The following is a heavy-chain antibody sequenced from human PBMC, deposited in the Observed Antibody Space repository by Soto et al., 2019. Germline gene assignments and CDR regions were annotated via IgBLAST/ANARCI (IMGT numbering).Heavy chain of an antibody. CDR1: GGSISSGGYY. CDR2: IYYSGST. Sequence: LCGGSISSGGYYWSWIRQHPGKGLEWIGYIYYSGSTYYNPSLKSRVTISVDTSKNQFSLKLSSVTAADTAVYYCARGDYYDSSGYYSWGQGTLVTVSS. CDR3: ARGDYYDSSGYYS. V-gene: IGHV4-31*02. J-gene: IGHJ4*02. D-gene: IGHD3-22*01.